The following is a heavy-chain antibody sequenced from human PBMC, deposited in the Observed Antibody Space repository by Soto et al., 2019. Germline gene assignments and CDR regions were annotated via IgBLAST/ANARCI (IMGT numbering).Heavy chain of an antibody. CDR2: INHSGST. V-gene: IGHV4-34*01. CDR1: GGSFSGYY. J-gene: IGHJ4*02. CDR3: ARVYYDSSGYPFDY. D-gene: IGHD3-22*01. Sequence: QVQLQQWGAGLLKPSETLSLTCAVYGGSFSGYYWSWIRQPPGKGLEWIGEINHSGSTNYNPSLKSRVTISVDTSKNQFSLKLRSVTAADTAVYYCARVYYDSSGYPFDYWGQGTLVTVSS.